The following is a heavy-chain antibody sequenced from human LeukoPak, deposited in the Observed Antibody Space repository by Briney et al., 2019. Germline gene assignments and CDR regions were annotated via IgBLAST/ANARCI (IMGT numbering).Heavy chain of an antibody. J-gene: IGHJ5*02. CDR2: ISAYNGNT. CDR3: ARGFYDFWSGYYNADNWFDP. CDR1: GYTFTSYG. D-gene: IGHD3-3*01. Sequence: GASVKVSCKASGYTFTSYGISWVRQAPGQGLEWMGWISAYNGNTNYAQKLQGRVTMTTDTSTSTAYMELRSLRSDDMAVYYCARGFYDFWSGYYNADNWFDPWGQGTLVTVSS. V-gene: IGHV1-18*03.